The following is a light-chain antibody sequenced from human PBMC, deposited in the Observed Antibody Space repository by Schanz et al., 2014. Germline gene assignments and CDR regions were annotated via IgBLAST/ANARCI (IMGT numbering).Light chain of an antibody. J-gene: IGLJ2*01. V-gene: IGLV2-14*02. Sequence: QSALFQPASVSGSPGQSITISCTGTSNDVGSSYLVSWYQQYPGKAPKLILYEVTKWPSGVPDRFSGSKSGNTASLTISGLQAEDEADYYCGSYTTSSTEVFGGGTKLTVL. CDR1: SNDVGSSYL. CDR2: EVT. CDR3: GSYTTSSTEV.